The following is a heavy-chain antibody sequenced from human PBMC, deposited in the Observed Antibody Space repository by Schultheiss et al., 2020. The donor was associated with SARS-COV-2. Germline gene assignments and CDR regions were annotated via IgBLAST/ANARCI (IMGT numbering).Heavy chain of an antibody. J-gene: IGHJ6*03. CDR3: ARVNYDFWSGFSDYMDV. V-gene: IGHV4-61*01. CDR2: IYYSGST. CDR1: DYSINSDNY. Sequence: SETLSLTCSVSDYSINSDNYWAWIQQPPGKGLEWIGYIYYSGSTNYNPSLKSRVTISVDRSKNQFSLKLSSVTAADTAVYYCARVNYDFWSGFSDYMDVWGKGTTVTVSS. D-gene: IGHD3-3*01.